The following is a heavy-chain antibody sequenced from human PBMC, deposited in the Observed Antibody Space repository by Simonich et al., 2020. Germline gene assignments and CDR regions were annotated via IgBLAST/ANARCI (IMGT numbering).Heavy chain of an antibody. CDR2: INPNSGGT. CDR3: ARSGYCSGGSCYWYFDL. J-gene: IGHJ2*01. V-gene: IGHV1-2*06. D-gene: IGHD2-15*01. CDR1: GYTFTGYY. Sequence: GAEVKKPGASVKVSCKASGYTFTGYYMHWVRQAPGQGLEWMGRINPNSGGTNYAQKFQGRVTMTRDTSISTAYMELSRLRSDDTAVYYCARSGYCSGGSCYWYFDLWGRGTLVTVSS.